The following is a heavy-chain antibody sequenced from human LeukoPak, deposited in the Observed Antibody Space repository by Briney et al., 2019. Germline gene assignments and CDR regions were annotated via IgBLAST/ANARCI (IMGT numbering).Heavy chain of an antibody. CDR3: ARKPIVNSAWYYFDY. CDR1: GYSISSGYY. Sequence: PSETLSLTCTVSGYSISSGYYWGWTRQPPGKGLEWIGSIYHSGSTYYNPSLKSRVTISVDTSKNQFSLKLSSVTAADTAVYYCARKPIVNSAWYYFDYWGQGTLVTVSS. D-gene: IGHD3-22*01. CDR2: IYHSGST. J-gene: IGHJ4*02. V-gene: IGHV4-38-2*02.